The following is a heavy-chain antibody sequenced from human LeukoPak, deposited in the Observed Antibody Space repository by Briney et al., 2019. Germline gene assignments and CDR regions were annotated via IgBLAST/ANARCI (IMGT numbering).Heavy chain of an antibody. J-gene: IGHJ2*01. V-gene: IGHV1-18*04. CDR3: ARGWLQPYLYPVY. D-gene: IGHD5-24*01. CDR2: ISPYNGNT. Sequence: ASVKVSFKSAGYTFSNYGISWVRQAPGQGLEWMGWISPYNGNTDCAQKLQGRVTMTTDTSTTTGYMELRSLRSDDTAVYYCARGWLQPYLYPVYWGHGTVVTVSS. CDR1: GYTFSNYG.